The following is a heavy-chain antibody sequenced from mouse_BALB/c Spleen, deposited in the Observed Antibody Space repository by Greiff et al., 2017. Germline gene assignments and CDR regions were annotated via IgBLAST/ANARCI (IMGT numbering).Heavy chain of an antibody. CDR2: ISSGSSTI. D-gene: IGHD2-14*01. V-gene: IGHV5-17*02. J-gene: IGHJ4*01. Sequence: EVHLVESGGGLVQPGGSRKLSCAASGFTFSSFGMHWVRQAPEKGLEWVAYISSGSSTIYYADTVKGRFTISRDNPKNTLFLQMTSLRSEDTAMYYCAREVRGAMDYWGQGTSVTVSS. CDR1: GFTFSSFG. CDR3: AREVRGAMDY.